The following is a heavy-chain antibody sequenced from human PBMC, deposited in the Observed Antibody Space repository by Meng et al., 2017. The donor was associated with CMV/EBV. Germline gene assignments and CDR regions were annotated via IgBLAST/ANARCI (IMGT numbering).Heavy chain of an antibody. J-gene: IGHJ4*02. V-gene: IGHV3-30*02. CDR1: GFTFSSYG. Sequence: GESLKISCAASGFTFSSYGMHWVRQAPGKGLEWVAFIRYDGSNKYYADSVKGRFTISRDNSKNTLYLQMNSLRAEDTAVYYCANLHPQFDYWGQGTLVTVSS. CDR2: IRYDGSNK. CDR3: ANLHPQFDY.